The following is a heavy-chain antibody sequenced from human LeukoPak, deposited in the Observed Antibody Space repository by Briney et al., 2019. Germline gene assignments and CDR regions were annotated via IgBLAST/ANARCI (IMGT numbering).Heavy chain of an antibody. V-gene: IGHV3-23*01. Sequence: GGSLRLSCAASGFTFSRYAMSWVRQAPGKGLEWVSTISDSGDSTYYADSVKGRLAISRDNSKSTLYLQMNSLRAEDTAVYYCARSRSYGDYAGYYMDVWGKGTTVTVSS. CDR1: GFTFSRYA. CDR3: ARSRSYGDYAGYYMDV. J-gene: IGHJ6*03. D-gene: IGHD4-17*01. CDR2: ISDSGDST.